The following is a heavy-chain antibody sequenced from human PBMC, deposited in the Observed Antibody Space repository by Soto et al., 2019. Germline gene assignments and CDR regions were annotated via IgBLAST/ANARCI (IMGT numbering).Heavy chain of an antibody. CDR2: IKSRISGGTS. CDR3: STDGGGGSYYNSGGYIMAN. J-gene: IGHJ4*02. V-gene: IGHV3-15*07. Sequence: EVQLVESGGGLVKPGGSLRLSCAASGFTFSNAWMNWVRLSPGKGLEWVGRIKSRISGGTSDYAAAVKDRFSISRDDSRDTLYLQMDRLKTEDTAVYFCSTDGGGGSYYNSGGYIMANWGQGALVTVSS. D-gene: IGHD3-22*01. CDR1: GFTFSNAW.